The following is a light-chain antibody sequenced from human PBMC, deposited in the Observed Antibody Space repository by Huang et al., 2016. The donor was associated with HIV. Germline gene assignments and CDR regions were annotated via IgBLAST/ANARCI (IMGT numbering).Light chain of an antibody. Sequence: EIEMTQSPATLSVSPGERATLPCRASQSVNSNIAWYQQKPGQAPRLLIFGASTRATGIPARFSGSGSGTEFTLTISSLQSEDFAVYYCQHYNNWPYTFGQGAKVEI. V-gene: IGKV3-15*01. CDR3: QHYNNWPYT. J-gene: IGKJ2*01. CDR2: GAS. CDR1: QSVNSN.